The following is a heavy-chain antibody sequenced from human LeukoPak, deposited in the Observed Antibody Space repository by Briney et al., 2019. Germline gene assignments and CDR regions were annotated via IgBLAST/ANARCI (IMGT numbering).Heavy chain of an antibody. Sequence: ASVKVSCKVSGYTLTELSMHWVRQAPGKGLEWMGGFDPEDGETIYAQKFQGRVTMTEDTSTDTAYMELSSLRSEDTAVYYCATVTGAMIVVTPGHYYFDYWCQGTLVTVSS. CDR3: ATVTGAMIVVTPGHYYFDY. J-gene: IGHJ4*02. D-gene: IGHD3-22*01. CDR2: FDPEDGET. V-gene: IGHV1-24*01. CDR1: GYTLTELS.